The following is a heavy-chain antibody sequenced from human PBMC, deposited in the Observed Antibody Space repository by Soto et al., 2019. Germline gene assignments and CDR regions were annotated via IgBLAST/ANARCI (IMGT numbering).Heavy chain of an antibody. Sequence: SETLSLTCTASGGSIRSTTYYWAWIRQSPGKGLEWIASIYYSGTTYYHPSLKSRVTMSVDTPKNQVSLKLSSVTAADTAVYYCVRHWSSSGNNWFDPWGQGTQVTVSS. V-gene: IGHV4-39*01. J-gene: IGHJ5*02. CDR1: GGSIRSTTYY. D-gene: IGHD1-1*01. CDR3: VRHWSSSGNNWFDP. CDR2: IYYSGTT.